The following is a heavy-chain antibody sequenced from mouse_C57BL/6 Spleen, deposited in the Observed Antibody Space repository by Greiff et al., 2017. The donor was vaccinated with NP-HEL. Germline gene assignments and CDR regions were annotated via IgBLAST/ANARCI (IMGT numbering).Heavy chain of an antibody. D-gene: IGHD2-1*01. CDR3: ARFGNLYYFDY. CDR2: ISSGSSTI. V-gene: IGHV5-17*01. CDR1: GFTFSDYG. Sequence: EVHLVESGGGLVKPGGSLKLSCAASGFTFSDYGMHWVRQAPEKGLEWVAYISSGSSTINYTDTVKGRFTISRDNAKNTLFLQMTSLRSEDTAMYYCARFGNLYYFDYWGQGTTLTVSS. J-gene: IGHJ2*01.